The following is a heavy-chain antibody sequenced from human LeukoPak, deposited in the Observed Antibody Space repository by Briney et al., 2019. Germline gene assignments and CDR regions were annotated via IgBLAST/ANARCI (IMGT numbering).Heavy chain of an antibody. J-gene: IGHJ4*02. V-gene: IGHV4-34*01. CDR2: INHSGST. CDR1: GGSFSGYY. CDR3: ATYYYGSGTFDY. Sequence: SETLSLTCAVYGGSFSGYYWSWIRQPPGKGPEWIGEINHSGSTNYNPSLKSRVTISVDTSKNQFSLKLSSVTAADTAVYYCATYYYGSGTFDYWGQGTLVTVSS. D-gene: IGHD3-10*01.